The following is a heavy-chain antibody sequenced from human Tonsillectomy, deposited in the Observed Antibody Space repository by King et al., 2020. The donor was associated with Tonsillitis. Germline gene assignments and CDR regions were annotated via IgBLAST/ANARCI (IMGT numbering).Heavy chain of an antibody. V-gene: IGHV3-30*18. CDR1: GFTFSSYG. CDR2: ISYDGSNK. CDR3: AKVALRVPHNWFDP. D-gene: IGHD4/OR15-4a*01. J-gene: IGHJ5*02. Sequence: VQLVESGGGVVQPGRSLRLSCAASGFTFSSYGMHWVRQAPGKGLEWVAVISYDGSNKYYADSVKCRFTISRDNSKNTLYLQMNSLRAEDTAVYYCAKVALRVPHNWFDPWGQGTLVTVSS.